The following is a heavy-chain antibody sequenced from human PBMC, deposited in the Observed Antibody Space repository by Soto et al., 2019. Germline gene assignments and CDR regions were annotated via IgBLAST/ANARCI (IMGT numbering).Heavy chain of an antibody. CDR3: ARGFGVVYESSGYYYYYYGMDV. CDR1: GGSISSYY. CDR2: IYYSGST. V-gene: IGHV4-59*01. Sequence: TSETLSLTCTVSGGSISSYYWSWIRQPPGKGLEWIGYIYYSGSTNYNPSLKSRVTISVDTSKNQFSLKLSSVTAADTAVYYCARGFGVVYESSGYYYYYYGMDVWGQGTTVTVSS. D-gene: IGHD3-22*01. J-gene: IGHJ6*02.